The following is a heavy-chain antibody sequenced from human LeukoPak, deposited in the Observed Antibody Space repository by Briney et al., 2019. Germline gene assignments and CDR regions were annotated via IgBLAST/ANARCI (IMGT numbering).Heavy chain of an antibody. CDR3: ARHAYRSGWLDF. D-gene: IGHD6-19*01. J-gene: IGHJ4*02. Sequence: KPSETLSLTCTVSGGSISSSSYYWGWIRQPPGKGLEWIGTIYYSGGTYYNPSLDSRVTISVDTSKNQFSLRLCSVTAADTAVYYCARHAYRSGWLDFWGQGTLVTVSS. CDR2: IYYSGGT. CDR1: GGSISSSSYY. V-gene: IGHV4-39*01.